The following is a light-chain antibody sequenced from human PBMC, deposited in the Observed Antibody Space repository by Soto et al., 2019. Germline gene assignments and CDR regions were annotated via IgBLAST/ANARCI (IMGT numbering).Light chain of an antibody. V-gene: IGKV3-20*01. CDR1: QSVAANY. CDR2: GAT. CDR3: QQYGSSPWT. J-gene: IGKJ1*01. Sequence: EIVLTQSPGTLSLSPGDRATLSCRASQSVAANYSAWFQQKPGQAPRLLIYGATNRATGMPDRFSGSGSGTDFTLTISRLEPEDFAVYDWQQYGSSPWTFGRGTKVEI.